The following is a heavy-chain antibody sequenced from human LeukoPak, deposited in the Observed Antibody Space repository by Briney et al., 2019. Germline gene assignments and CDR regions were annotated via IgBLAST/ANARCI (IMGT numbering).Heavy chain of an antibody. V-gene: IGHV4-4*02. Sequence: PSGTLSRNCAVSGGSSSSSNWWSWVRQPPRKGLGWIGEIYHSGSTNYNPSLKSRVTISVDKSKNQFSLKLSSVTAADTAVYYCARDPRWRSGSYYSIAGEGYFDYWGHGTLVTVSS. CDR2: IYHSGST. J-gene: IGHJ4*01. CDR1: GGSSSSSNW. CDR3: ARDPRWRSGSYYSIAGEGYFDY. D-gene: IGHD3-10*01.